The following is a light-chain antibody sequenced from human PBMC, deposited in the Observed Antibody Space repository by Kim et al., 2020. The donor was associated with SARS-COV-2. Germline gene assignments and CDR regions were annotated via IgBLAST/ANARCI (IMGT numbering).Light chain of an antibody. CDR1: QGVGTN. Sequence: EIVMTQSPATLSVFPGERATLSCRASQGVGTNLAWYQQKPGQAPRLLIYGAFTRATDIPARFSGDWSGTGFTLTISSLQSEDFAVYYCQQYNNGPYTFGQGTKLEIK. V-gene: IGKV3-15*01. CDR2: GAF. CDR3: QQYNNGPYT. J-gene: IGKJ2*01.